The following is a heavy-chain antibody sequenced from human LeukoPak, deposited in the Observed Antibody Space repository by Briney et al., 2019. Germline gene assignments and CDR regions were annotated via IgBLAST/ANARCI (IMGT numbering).Heavy chain of an antibody. CDR2: VYVDGSSN. Sequence: GGSLRLSCATSGFSFSTYGMHWVRQAPGKGLEWVAVVYVDGSSNFYADSVKGRFTISRDNSRNTLYLQMNSLRAEDTAVYFCAKAGFYQLRQLDCWGQGTLVTVSS. CDR1: GFSFSTYG. D-gene: IGHD2-2*01. CDR3: AKAGFYQLRQLDC. V-gene: IGHV3-33*06. J-gene: IGHJ4*02.